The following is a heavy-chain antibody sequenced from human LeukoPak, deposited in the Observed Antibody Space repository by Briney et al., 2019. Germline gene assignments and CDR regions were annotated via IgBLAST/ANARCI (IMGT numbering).Heavy chain of an antibody. CDR1: GFSLTGHF. CDR3: ARDFSWGPDC. Sequence: VTVSCKASGFSLTGHFMHWLRQAPGQGLEWMGWINGNSGATNYAQKFQDRVLMTRDTSINTAYMELSSLRTDDTATYYCARDFSWGPDCWGQGTLVTVSS. CDR2: INGNSGAT. V-gene: IGHV1-2*02. D-gene: IGHD7-27*01. J-gene: IGHJ4*02.